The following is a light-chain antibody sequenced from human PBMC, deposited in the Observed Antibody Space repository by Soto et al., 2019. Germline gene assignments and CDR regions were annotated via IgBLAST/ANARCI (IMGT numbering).Light chain of an antibody. CDR2: AAS. CDR3: QQSYGTPLT. CDR1: QSISNY. Sequence: DMEMTQSPSSLSAFVGDRVTITCRASQSISNYLNWYQHKPGKVPKLLIYAASSLQSGVPTRFTGSGSGTDFTLTNNSLQPEDFATYYCQQSYGTPLTFGGGTKTEIK. J-gene: IGKJ4*01. V-gene: IGKV1-39*01.